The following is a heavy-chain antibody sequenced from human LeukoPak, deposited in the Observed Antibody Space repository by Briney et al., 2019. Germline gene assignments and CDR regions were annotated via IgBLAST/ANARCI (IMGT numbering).Heavy chain of an antibody. Sequence: SETLSLTCAVSGYSISSGYYWGWIRQPPGKGLEWIGSSYLIGNTYYNPSPKSRVTLSVDSSKNQYSLKLSSVTAADTAVYYCARVYGSGNYHPYATFDIWGQGTMVTVSS. CDR2: SYLIGNT. CDR3: ARVYGSGNYHPYATFDI. CDR1: GYSISSGYY. D-gene: IGHD3-10*01. V-gene: IGHV4-38-2*01. J-gene: IGHJ3*02.